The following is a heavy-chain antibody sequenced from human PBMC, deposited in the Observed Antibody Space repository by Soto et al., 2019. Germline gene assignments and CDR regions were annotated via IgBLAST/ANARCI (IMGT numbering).Heavy chain of an antibody. V-gene: IGHV1-69*13. CDR3: ARGVHYDTSGYYYFY. D-gene: IGHD3-22*01. CDR1: GGTFNNYA. CDR2: IIPIFGTA. Sequence: ASVKVSCKASGGTFNNYAISWVRQAPGQGLEWMGGIIPIFGTANYAQRFQGRVAITADESTSTAYMELRSLRSEDTAVYYCARGVHYDTSGYYYFYWGQGTLVTAPQ. J-gene: IGHJ4*02.